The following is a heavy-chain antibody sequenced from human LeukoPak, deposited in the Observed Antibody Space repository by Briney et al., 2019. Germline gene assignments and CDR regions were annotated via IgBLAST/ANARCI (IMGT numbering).Heavy chain of an antibody. CDR3: ARVATMIVVAKGAFDI. Sequence: SETLSLTCTVSGGSISSGGYYWSWIRQHPGKDLEWIGYIYYSGSTYYNPSLKSRVTISVDTSKNQFSLKLSSVTAADTAVYYCARVATMIVVAKGAFDIWGQGTMVTVSS. CDR2: IYYSGST. J-gene: IGHJ3*02. D-gene: IGHD3-22*01. V-gene: IGHV4-31*03. CDR1: GGSISSGGYY.